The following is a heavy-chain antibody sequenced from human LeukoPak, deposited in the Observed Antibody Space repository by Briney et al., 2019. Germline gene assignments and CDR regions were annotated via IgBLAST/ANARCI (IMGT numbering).Heavy chain of an antibody. D-gene: IGHD2-15*01. J-gene: IGHJ5*01. Sequence: GASVKVSCKASGYTFTSYDINWVRQATGQGLEWMGWMNPNSGNTGYAQKFQGRVTMTRNTSISTAYMELSSLRSEDTAVYYCARGPICSGGSCYSLNWFDSWGQGTLVTVSS. CDR2: MNPNSGNT. V-gene: IGHV1-8*01. CDR3: ARGPICSGGSCYSLNWFDS. CDR1: GYTFTSYD.